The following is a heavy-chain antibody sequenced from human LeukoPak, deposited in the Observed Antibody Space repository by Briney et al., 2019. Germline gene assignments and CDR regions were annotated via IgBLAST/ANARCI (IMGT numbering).Heavy chain of an antibody. J-gene: IGHJ3*02. D-gene: IGHD2-15*01. CDR3: ARDSQYCSSGSCSPGASDI. V-gene: IGHV3-53*01. CDR2: IYSDGRT. CDR1: GLSVSTNY. Sequence: GGSLRLSCAASGLSVSTNYMSWVRQAPGKGLEWVSFIYSDGRTDYADSVKGRFTISRDNSKNTLYLQMNSLRAEDTAVYYCARDSQYCSSGSCSPGASDIWGQGTMVTVSS.